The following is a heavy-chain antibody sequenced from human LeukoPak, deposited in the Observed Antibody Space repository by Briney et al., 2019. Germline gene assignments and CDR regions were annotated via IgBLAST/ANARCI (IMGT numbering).Heavy chain of an antibody. D-gene: IGHD2-2*01. CDR3: AKSGCNSSNCFLGWFDP. V-gene: IGHV3-23*01. J-gene: IGHJ5*02. CDR2: VSSSGGST. CDR1: GFTFSSYA. Sequence: GGSLRLSCAASGFTFSSYAMSWVRQTPGKGLEWVSTVSSSGGSTYYADSVKGRFTISRDNSKDTLYLQMNTLRAEDTAVYHCAKSGCNSSNCFLGWFDPWGQGTLVTVSS.